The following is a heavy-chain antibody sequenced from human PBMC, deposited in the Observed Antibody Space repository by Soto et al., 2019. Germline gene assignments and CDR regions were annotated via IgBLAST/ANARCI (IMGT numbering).Heavy chain of an antibody. CDR3: ARHTPIYPKYYYYYYGMDV. D-gene: IGHD2-15*01. CDR1: GGSISSSSYY. V-gene: IGHV4-39*01. J-gene: IGHJ6*02. Sequence: QLQLQESGPGLVKPSETLSLTCTVSGGSISSSSYYWGWIRQPPGKGLEWIGSIYYSGSTYYNPSLKSRVTISVDTSKNQFSLKLSSVTAADTAVYYCARHTPIYPKYYYYYYGMDVWGQGTTVTVSS. CDR2: IYYSGST.